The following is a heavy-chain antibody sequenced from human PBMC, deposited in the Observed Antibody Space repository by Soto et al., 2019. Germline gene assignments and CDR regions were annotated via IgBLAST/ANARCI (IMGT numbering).Heavy chain of an antibody. V-gene: IGHV1-3*01. CDR1: GYTFTSYA. D-gene: IGHD3-16*01. J-gene: IGHJ4*02. Sequence: QVQLVQSGAEVKKPGASVKVSCKASGYTFTSYAMHWVRQAPGQRSEWMGWINAGNGNTKYSQKFQGRVTIPRDTSASTAYMELSSLRSEDTAVYYCARGEFLSYDDYWGQGTLVTVSS. CDR3: ARGEFLSYDDY. CDR2: INAGNGNT.